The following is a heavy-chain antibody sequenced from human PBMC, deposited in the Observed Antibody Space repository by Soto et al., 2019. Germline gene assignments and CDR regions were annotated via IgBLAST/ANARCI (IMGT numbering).Heavy chain of an antibody. CDR2: IYYSGST. J-gene: IGHJ4*02. D-gene: IGHD6-13*01. CDR1: GGSISSGGYY. Sequence: LSLTCTVSGGSISSGGYYWSWIRQHPGKGLEWIGYIYYSGSTYYNPSLKSRVTISVDTSKNQFSLKLSSVTAADTAVYYCARGRALGSSWYESGYYFDYWGQGTLVTVSS. V-gene: IGHV4-31*03. CDR3: ARGRALGSSWYESGYYFDY.